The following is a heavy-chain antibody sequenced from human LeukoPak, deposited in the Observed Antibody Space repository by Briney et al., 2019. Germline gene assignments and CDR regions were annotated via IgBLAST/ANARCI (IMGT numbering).Heavy chain of an antibody. CDR3: ARLCSLVRGVSIYAFDI. D-gene: IGHD3-10*01. CDR2: IYPGDSET. CDR1: GYSFTSYW. V-gene: IGHV5-51*01. Sequence: GESLKISCKGSGYSFTSYWIGWVRQMPGKGLEWMGIIYPGDSETRYSPSFQGQVTISADKSITTAYLQWSSLKASDTAMYYCARLCSLVRGVSIYAFDIWGQGTMVTVSS. J-gene: IGHJ3*02.